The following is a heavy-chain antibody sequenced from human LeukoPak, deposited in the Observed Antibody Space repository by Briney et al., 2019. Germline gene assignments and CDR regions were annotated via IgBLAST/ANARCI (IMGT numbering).Heavy chain of an antibody. V-gene: IGHV3-48*01. CDR3: ARVNTHTSGSYYPVDY. J-gene: IGHJ4*02. Sequence: GGSLRLSCAASGFTFSSYSMNWVRQAPGKGLEWVSYISSTSSTIFYADSVKGRFTISRDNAKNSLYLQMNSLRVEDTAVYFCARVNTHTSGSYYPVDYWGQGTLVTVSS. CDR1: GFTFSSYS. D-gene: IGHD1-26*01. CDR2: ISSTSSTI.